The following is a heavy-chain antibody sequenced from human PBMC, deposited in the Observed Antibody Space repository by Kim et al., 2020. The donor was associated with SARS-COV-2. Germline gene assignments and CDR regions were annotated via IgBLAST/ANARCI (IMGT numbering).Heavy chain of an antibody. CDR3: ATGWPTINLLYDYYGMDI. Sequence: ASVKVSCKVSGYIVTHLSVHWVRQVPGEGLQWLGSFDPDNNKKTNAQTLQGRMTMTEDTSTDTAYLEVSSLKSDDTAVYYCATGWPTINLLYDYYGMDIWGQGTTVIVSS. CDR1: GYIVTHLS. CDR2: FDPDNNKK. V-gene: IGHV1-24*01. D-gene: IGHD2-15*01. J-gene: IGHJ6*02.